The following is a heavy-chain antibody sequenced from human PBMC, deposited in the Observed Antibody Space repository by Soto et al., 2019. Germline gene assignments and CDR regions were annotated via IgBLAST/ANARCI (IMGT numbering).Heavy chain of an antibody. CDR2: IYYSGRT. J-gene: IGHJ4*02. D-gene: IGHD2-15*01. CDR1: GGSISSYY. CDR3: ARAGAATLSDY. V-gene: IGHV4-59*01. Sequence: QVQLQESGPGLVKPSETLSLTCTVSGGSISSYYCSWIRQPPGKGLEWIGHIYYSGRTNYNPSLNSRVTISVDTSKNQFSLKLSSVTAADTAMYYCARAGAATLSDYWGQGTLVTVSS.